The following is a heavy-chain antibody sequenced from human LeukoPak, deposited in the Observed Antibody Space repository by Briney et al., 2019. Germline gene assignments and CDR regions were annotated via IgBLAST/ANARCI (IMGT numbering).Heavy chain of an antibody. CDR2: INPSGGST. D-gene: IGHD3-22*01. J-gene: IGHJ4*02. CDR1: GYTFTSYY. V-gene: IGHV1-46*01. Sequence: ASVNVSCTASGYTFTSYYMHWVRQAPGQGLEWMGIINPSGGSTSYAQKFQGRVTMTRDTSTSTVYMELSSLRSEDTAVYYCARELDYYDSSGYPGYWGQGTLVTVSS. CDR3: ARELDYYDSSGYPGY.